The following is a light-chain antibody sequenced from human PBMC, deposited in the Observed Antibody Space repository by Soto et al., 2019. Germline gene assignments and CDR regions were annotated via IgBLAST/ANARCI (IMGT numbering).Light chain of an antibody. CDR2: YDS. CDR1: NIGSKS. V-gene: IGLV3-21*04. CDR3: QVWDSSSDHDV. Sequence: SYELTQPPSVAVAPGKTARITCGGNNIGSKSVHWYQQKPGQAPVLVIYYDSDRPSGIPERFSGSKSGKTATLTISRVEAGDEADYYCQVWDSSSDHDVFGTGTKLTVL. J-gene: IGLJ1*01.